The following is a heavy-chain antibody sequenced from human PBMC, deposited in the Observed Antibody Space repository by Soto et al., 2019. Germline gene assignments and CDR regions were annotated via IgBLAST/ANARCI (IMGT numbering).Heavy chain of an antibody. V-gene: IGHV3-9*01. Sequence: EVQLVESGGGLVQPGRSLRLSCAASGFTFDDYAMHWVRQAPGKGLEWVSGISWNSGSIGYADSVKGRFTISRYNAKNSLYLQMNSLRAEDTALYYCAKACGSFYYYGSGSYYNCFDYWGQGTLVTVSS. CDR2: ISWNSGSI. D-gene: IGHD3-10*01. CDR1: GFTFDDYA. J-gene: IGHJ4*02. CDR3: AKACGSFYYYGSGSYYNCFDY.